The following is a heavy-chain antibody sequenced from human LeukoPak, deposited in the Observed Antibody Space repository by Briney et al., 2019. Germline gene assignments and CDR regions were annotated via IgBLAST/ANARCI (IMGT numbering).Heavy chain of an antibody. J-gene: IGHJ4*02. D-gene: IGHD7-27*01. CDR3: ARTQHGEFDY. CDR2: IYTSGST. Sequence: SQTLSLTCTVSGGSISSGSYYWSWIRQPAGKGLEWIGRIYTSGSTNYNPSLKSRVTMSVDTSKNQFSLKLRSVTAADTAVYYCARTQHGEFDYWGQGILDTVSS. CDR1: GGSISSGSYY. V-gene: IGHV4-61*02.